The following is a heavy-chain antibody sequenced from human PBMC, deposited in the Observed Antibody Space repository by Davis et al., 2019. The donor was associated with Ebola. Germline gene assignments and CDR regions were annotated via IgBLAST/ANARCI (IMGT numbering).Heavy chain of an antibody. CDR2: IYYNGST. D-gene: IGHD3-22*01. CDR3: ARVEGLMDDSSGPAFDY. Sequence: SETLSLTCTVSGGSISSGDYYWSWIRQPPGKGLEWIGYIYYNGSTYYNPSLKSRVTISVDTSKNQFSLKLSSVTAADTAVYYCARVEGLMDDSSGPAFDYWGQGTLVTVSS. CDR1: GGSISSGDYY. V-gene: IGHV4-30-4*01. J-gene: IGHJ4*02.